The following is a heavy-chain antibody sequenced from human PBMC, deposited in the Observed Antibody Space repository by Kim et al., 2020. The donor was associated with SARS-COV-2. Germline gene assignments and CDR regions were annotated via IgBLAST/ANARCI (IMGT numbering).Heavy chain of an antibody. Sequence: GGSLRLSCAASGFTFSSYGMHWVRQAPGKGLEWVAVIWYDGSNKYYADSVKGRFTISRDNSKNTLYLQMNSRRAEDTAVYYCARDRYGARYYYMDVWGKGTTVTVSS. V-gene: IGHV3-33*01. CDR3: ARDRYGARYYYMDV. CDR1: GFTFSSYG. CDR2: IWYDGSNK. J-gene: IGHJ6*03. D-gene: IGHD4-17*01.